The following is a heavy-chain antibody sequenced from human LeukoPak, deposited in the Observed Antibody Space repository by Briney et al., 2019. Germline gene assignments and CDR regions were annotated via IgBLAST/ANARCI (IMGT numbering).Heavy chain of an antibody. CDR1: GYTFTSYG. D-gene: IGHD3-3*01. Sequence: ASVKVSCKASGYTFTSYGISWVRQAPGQGLEWMGWISAYNGNTNYAQKLQGRVTMTTDTSTSTAYMELRSLRSDDTAVYYCARSAYTIFGVDPPAYYYYYYMDVWGKGTTVTVSS. CDR2: ISAYNGNT. J-gene: IGHJ6*03. CDR3: ARSAYTIFGVDPPAYYYYYYMDV. V-gene: IGHV1-18*01.